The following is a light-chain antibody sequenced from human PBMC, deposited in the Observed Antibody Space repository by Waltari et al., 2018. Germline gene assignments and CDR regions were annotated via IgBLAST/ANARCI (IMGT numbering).Light chain of an antibody. CDR1: QSVSSN. CDR3: QQYNNWPL. J-gene: IGKJ4*01. V-gene: IGKV3-15*01. Sequence: EIVMTQSPATLSVSPGERATFSCRASQSVSSNLAWYQQKPGEAPRLLIYGASTRASGIPARFSGSGSGTEVTLTISSLQSEDFAVYYCQQYNNWPLFGGGTKVEI. CDR2: GAS.